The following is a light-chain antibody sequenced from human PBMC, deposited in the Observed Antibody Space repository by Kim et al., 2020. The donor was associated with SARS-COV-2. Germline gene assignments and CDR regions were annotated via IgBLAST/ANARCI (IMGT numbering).Light chain of an antibody. J-gene: IGKJ4*01. CDR3: QQYYSSPPT. CDR2: AAS. Sequence: AIRIIQSPSSLSASTGDRVTVTCRATQDIGSYLAWYQQKPGKAPNLLIYAASTLQSGVPLRFSGSGSGTDFTLTISCLQSEDFATYYCQQYYSSPPTFGGGTKLEI. V-gene: IGKV1-8*01. CDR1: QDIGSY.